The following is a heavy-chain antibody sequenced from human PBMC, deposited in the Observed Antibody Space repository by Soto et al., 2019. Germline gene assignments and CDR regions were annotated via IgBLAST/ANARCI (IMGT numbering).Heavy chain of an antibody. CDR3: TAEQGYCSGGTCLCHFYRMDV. CDR1: RFTFTNAW. CDR2: NKTKTDRGTT. D-gene: IGHD2-15*01. V-gene: IGHV3-15*01. J-gene: IGHJ6*02. Sequence: AVVSRRRSCAASRFTFTNAWVSWVRQGPGKGLEWVGRNKTKTDRGTTDYAARMKGRSTSPRDESENTLYMQMNSLKPENTAAYYCTAEQGYCSGGTCLCHFYRMDVWGQGTTVTVSS.